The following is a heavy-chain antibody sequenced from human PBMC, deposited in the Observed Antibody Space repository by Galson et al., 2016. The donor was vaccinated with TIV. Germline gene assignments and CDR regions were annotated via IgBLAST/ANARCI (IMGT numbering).Heavy chain of an antibody. CDR2: ISSGSSYI. Sequence: SLRLSCAASGFSFSTYSMNWVRQAPGKGLEWVSSISSGSSYIYYADSVKGRVTISRDNAKSSLYLQMNSLRPEDTAVYYCERDNPYDSSNHDFDYWGQGTLVTVSS. D-gene: IGHD3-22*01. CDR1: GFSFSTYS. J-gene: IGHJ4*02. CDR3: ERDNPYDSSNHDFDY. V-gene: IGHV3-21*06.